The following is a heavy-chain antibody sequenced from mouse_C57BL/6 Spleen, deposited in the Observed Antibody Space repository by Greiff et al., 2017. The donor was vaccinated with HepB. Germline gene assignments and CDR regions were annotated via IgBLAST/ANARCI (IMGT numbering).Heavy chain of an antibody. CDR1: GFSLTSYG. V-gene: IGHV2-9*01. J-gene: IGHJ4*01. Sequence: VKLMESGPGLVAPSQSLSITCTVSGFSLTSYGVDWVRQPPGKGLEWLGVIWGGGSTNDNSALMSRLSISKDNSKSQVFLKMNSLQTDDTAMYYCAKRDGSSPYYAMDYWGQGTSVTVSS. CDR3: AKRDGSSPYYAMDY. CDR2: IWGGGST. D-gene: IGHD1-1*01.